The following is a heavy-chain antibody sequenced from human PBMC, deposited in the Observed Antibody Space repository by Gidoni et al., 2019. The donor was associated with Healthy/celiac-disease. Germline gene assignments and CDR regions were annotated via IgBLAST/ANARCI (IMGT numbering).Heavy chain of an antibody. D-gene: IGHD3-10*01. CDR1: GGPISSRSYY. CDR3: ARFFGGLLYYFDY. J-gene: IGHJ4*02. CDR2: IYYSGRT. V-gene: IGHV4-39*07. Sequence: QLQLQESGPGLVKPSETLSLTCTVTGGPISSRSYYWGWIRQPPGKGLEWFGSIYYSGRTLSHPSLKSRVTISVDTSKNQFSLKLSSVTAADTAVYYCARFFGGLLYYFDYWGQGTLVTVSS.